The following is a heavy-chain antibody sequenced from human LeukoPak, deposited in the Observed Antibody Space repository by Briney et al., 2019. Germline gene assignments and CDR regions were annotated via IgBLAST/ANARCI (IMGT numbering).Heavy chain of an antibody. CDR2: IKQDGSEK. D-gene: IGHD3-22*01. Sequence: GGSLRLSCASSGFTLSSYGMHWVRQAPGKGLEWVANIKQDGSEKNYVDSVKGRFTVSRDNAKNSLYLQMNSLRAEDTAVYYCARRAYYYDGGTWGQGTLVTVSS. CDR1: GFTLSSYG. V-gene: IGHV3-7*05. CDR3: ARRAYYYDGGT. J-gene: IGHJ1*01.